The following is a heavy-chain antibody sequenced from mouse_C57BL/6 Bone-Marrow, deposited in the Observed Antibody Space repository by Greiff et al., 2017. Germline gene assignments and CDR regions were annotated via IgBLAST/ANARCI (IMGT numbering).Heavy chain of an antibody. D-gene: IGHD1-1*01. J-gene: IGHJ1*03. CDR1: GYTFTSYW. Sequence: QLQQPGAELVRPGTSVKLSCKASGYTFTSYWMHWVKQRPGQGLEWIGVIDPSDSYTNYNQKFKGKATLTVDTSSSTAYMQPSSLTSEDSAVYYCARPATVVDWYFDVWGTGTTVTVSS. V-gene: IGHV1-59*01. CDR2: IDPSDSYT. CDR3: ARPATVVDWYFDV.